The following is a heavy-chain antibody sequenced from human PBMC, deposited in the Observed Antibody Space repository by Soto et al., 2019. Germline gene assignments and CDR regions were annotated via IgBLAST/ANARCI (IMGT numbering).Heavy chain of an antibody. CDR1: GFTFSSSW. CDR3: AKDHGGSGWYYFDY. D-gene: IGHD6-19*01. Sequence: PGGSLRLSCAASGFTFSSSWMHWVRQAPGKGLVWVSRVSGDGSSTNYADSVKGRFTISRDNSKNTLYLQMNSLRAEDTAVYYCAKDHGGSGWYYFDYWGQGTLVTVSS. V-gene: IGHV3-74*01. J-gene: IGHJ4*02. CDR2: VSGDGSST.